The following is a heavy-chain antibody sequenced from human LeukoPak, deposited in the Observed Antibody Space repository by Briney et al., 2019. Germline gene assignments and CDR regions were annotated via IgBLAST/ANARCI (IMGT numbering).Heavy chain of an antibody. Sequence: ASVKVSCKASGYTFTSYDINWVRQATGLGLEWMGWMNPNSGNTGYAQKFQGRVTMTRNTSISTAYMELSSLRSEDTAVYYCARGSQGYYGSGSYYIIDYWGQGTLVTVSS. CDR3: ARGSQGYYGSGSYYIIDY. D-gene: IGHD3-10*01. V-gene: IGHV1-8*02. CDR2: MNPNSGNT. CDR1: GYTFTSYD. J-gene: IGHJ4*02.